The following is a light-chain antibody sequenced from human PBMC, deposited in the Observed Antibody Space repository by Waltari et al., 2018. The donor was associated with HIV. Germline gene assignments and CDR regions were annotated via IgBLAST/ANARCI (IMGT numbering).Light chain of an antibody. J-gene: IGLJ1*01. Sequence: SYEVTQTTSVSVSPGQTAIITCSGARSGDKFTCWYQQKPGQSPVLVIYQDSKRPSGIPERFSASNSGNTATLTISGTQATDEADYYCQTWDTNSLYVFGSGTKVSVL. CDR3: QTWDTNSLYV. V-gene: IGLV3-1*01. CDR1: RSGDKF. CDR2: QDS.